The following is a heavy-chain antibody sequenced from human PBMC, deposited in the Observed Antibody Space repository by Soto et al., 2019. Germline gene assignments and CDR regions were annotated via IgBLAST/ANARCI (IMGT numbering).Heavy chain of an antibody. Sequence: ASVKVSCKASGYTFTSYYMHWVRQAPGQGLEWMGIINPSGGSTSYAQKFQGRVTMTRDTSTSTVYMELSSLRSEDTAVYYCARILDQGTTGTSGIGMDVWGQGTTVTV. CDR3: ARILDQGTTGTSGIGMDV. J-gene: IGHJ6*02. D-gene: IGHD1-1*01. V-gene: IGHV1-46*01. CDR1: GYTFTSYY. CDR2: INPSGGST.